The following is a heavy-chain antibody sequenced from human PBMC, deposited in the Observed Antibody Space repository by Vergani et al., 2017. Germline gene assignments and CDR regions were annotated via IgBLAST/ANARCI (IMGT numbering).Heavy chain of an antibody. D-gene: IGHD5-18*01. Sequence: QVQLQESGPGLVKPSETLSLTCTVSGGSISSYYWSWIRQPPGKGLEWIGYIYYSGSTYYNPSLKSRVTISVDTSKNQFSLKLSSVTAADTAVYYCATAPEERGYSYGLHMDVWGKGTTVTVSS. V-gene: IGHV4-59*12. CDR2: IYYSGST. CDR3: ATAPEERGYSYGLHMDV. J-gene: IGHJ6*03. CDR1: GGSISSYY.